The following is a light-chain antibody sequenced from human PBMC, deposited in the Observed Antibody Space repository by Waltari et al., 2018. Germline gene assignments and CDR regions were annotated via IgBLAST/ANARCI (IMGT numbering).Light chain of an antibody. Sequence: ETIMTQSPAILSVSPGETATLSCRASKSIGNNLAWYQQTPGQAPGLLIYVASSRGTGIPARFFGAGSGTDFTLTISSLQSEDFAVYYCQQYNEWPYTFGQGTKVDLK. V-gene: IGKV3-15*01. CDR1: KSIGNN. CDR3: QQYNEWPYT. CDR2: VAS. J-gene: IGKJ2*01.